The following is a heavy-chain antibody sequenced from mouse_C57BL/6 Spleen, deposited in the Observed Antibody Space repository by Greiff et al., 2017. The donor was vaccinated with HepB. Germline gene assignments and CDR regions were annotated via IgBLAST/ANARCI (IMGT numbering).Heavy chain of an antibody. Sequence: QVQLQQPGAELVKPGASVKMSCKASGYTFTSYWINWVKQRPGQGLEWIGDIYPGSGSTNYNEKFKSKATLTVDKSSSTAYMQLSSLTSEDSAVYYCAREGLRRLHWYFDVWGTGTTVTVSS. CDR1: GYTFTSYW. CDR2: IYPGSGST. D-gene: IGHD2-4*01. V-gene: IGHV1-55*01. CDR3: AREGLRRLHWYFDV. J-gene: IGHJ1*03.